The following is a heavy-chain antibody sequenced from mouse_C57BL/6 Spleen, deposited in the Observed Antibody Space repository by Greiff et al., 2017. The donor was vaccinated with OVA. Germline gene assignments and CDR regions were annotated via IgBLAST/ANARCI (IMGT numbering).Heavy chain of an antibody. CDR3: ARTSSYYFDY. D-gene: IGHD1-1*01. Sequence: QVQLQQPGAELVKPGASVKLSCKASGSTFTSYWMQWVKQRPGQGLEWIGEIDPSDSYTNYNQKFKGKATLTVDTSSSTAYMQLSSLTSEDSAVYYCARTSSYYFDYWGQGTTLTVSS. J-gene: IGHJ2*01. V-gene: IGHV1-50*01. CDR2: IDPSDSYT. CDR1: GSTFTSYW.